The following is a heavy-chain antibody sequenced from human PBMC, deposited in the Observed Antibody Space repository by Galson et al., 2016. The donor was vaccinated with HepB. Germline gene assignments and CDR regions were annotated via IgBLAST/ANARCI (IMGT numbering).Heavy chain of an antibody. D-gene: IGHD2-2*01. V-gene: IGHV3-23*01. CDR1: GFTFSSYA. CDR2: ISVSGGST. J-gene: IGHJ4*02. Sequence: SLRLSCAASGFTFSSYAMSWVRQAPGKGLEWVSAISVSGGSTYYADSVKGRFTISRDNSKNTLYLQMNSLRAEDTAVYYCAREAIRGSSRDDFDYWGQGTLVTVSS. CDR3: AREAIRGSSRDDFDY.